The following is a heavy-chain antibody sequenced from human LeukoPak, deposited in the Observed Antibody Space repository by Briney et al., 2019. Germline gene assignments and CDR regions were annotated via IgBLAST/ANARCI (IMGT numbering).Heavy chain of an antibody. J-gene: IGHJ4*02. Sequence: SETLSLTCAVYGGSFSGYYWSWIRQPPGKGLEWIGEINHSGSTNYNPSLKSRVTISVDTSKNQFSLKLSSVTAADTAVYYCARGRAAAGKGGLYWGQGTLVTVSS. D-gene: IGHD6-13*01. CDR1: GGSFSGYY. CDR2: INHSGST. V-gene: IGHV4-34*01. CDR3: ARGRAAAGKGGLY.